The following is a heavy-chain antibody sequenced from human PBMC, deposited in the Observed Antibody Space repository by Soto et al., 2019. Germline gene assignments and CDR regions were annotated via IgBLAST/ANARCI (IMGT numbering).Heavy chain of an antibody. D-gene: IGHD6-19*01. CDR1: GGSISSSNL. CDR2: IYHSGST. J-gene: IGHJ3*02. Sequence: PSETLSLTCAVSGGSISSSNLWSWVRQPPGKGLEWIGEIYHSGSTNYNPSLKSRVTISVDKSKNQFSLKLSSVTAADTAVYYCARALAVADAFDIWGQGTMVTVSS. CDR3: ARALAVADAFDI. V-gene: IGHV4-4*02.